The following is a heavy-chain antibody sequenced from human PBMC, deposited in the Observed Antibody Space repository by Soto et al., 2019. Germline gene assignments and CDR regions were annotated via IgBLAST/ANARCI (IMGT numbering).Heavy chain of an antibody. Sequence: PGGSLRLSCAASGFTFSSYSMNWVRQAPGKGLEWVSSISSSSSYIYYADSVKGRFTISRDNAKNSLYLQMNSLRAEDTAVYYCARDDYDFWSGYSNFDCWGQGTQVTVSS. D-gene: IGHD3-3*01. CDR1: GFTFSSYS. V-gene: IGHV3-21*01. CDR2: ISSSSSYI. J-gene: IGHJ4*02. CDR3: ARDDYDFWSGYSNFDC.